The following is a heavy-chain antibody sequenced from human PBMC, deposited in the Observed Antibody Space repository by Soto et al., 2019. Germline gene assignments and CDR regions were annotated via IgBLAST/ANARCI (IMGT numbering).Heavy chain of an antibody. J-gene: IGHJ3*02. CDR2: IYPGDSDI. CDR3: AILTSYIHSRGYYNRHDASDI. V-gene: IGHV5-51*01. D-gene: IGHD3-22*01. Sequence: PGESLKISCQAFGYNFTNYLIGWVRQLPGKGLEWMGIIYPGDSDISYSPSFQGQVIISADKSISTAYLQWSSLKASDTAMYYCAILTSYIHSRGYYNRHDASDIWGQGAMVTVSS. CDR1: GYNFTNYL.